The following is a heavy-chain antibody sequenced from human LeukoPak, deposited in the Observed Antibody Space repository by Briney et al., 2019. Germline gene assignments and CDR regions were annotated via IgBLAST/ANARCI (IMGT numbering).Heavy chain of an antibody. V-gene: IGHV3-48*01. Sequence: GGSLRLSCAASGFPFSDYGMYWVRQVPGKGLEWVSYISHSSSTIYYADSVKGRFTISRDNAKKSLYLQMNSLRAEDSAVYYCARDRLHYGEYEKTFDYWGQGTLVTVSS. CDR3: ARDRLHYGEYEKTFDY. CDR1: GFPFSDYG. CDR2: ISHSSSTI. D-gene: IGHD4-17*01. J-gene: IGHJ4*02.